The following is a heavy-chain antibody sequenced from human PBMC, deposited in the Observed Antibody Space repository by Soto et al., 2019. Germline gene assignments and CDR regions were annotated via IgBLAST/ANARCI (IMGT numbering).Heavy chain of an antibody. J-gene: IGHJ4*02. D-gene: IGHD1-26*01. CDR1: GFNFSDFY. Sequence: PGGSLRLSCAASGFNFSDFYISWIRQAPGKGLEWVSFISATGETIYYAESVKGRFTISTDIAQKSLVLQMNSLRDEDTAIYYCASQLQGSRRKYDLHFWGQGTLVSVSS. CDR2: ISATGETI. CDR3: ASQLQGSRRKYDLHF. V-gene: IGHV3-11*01.